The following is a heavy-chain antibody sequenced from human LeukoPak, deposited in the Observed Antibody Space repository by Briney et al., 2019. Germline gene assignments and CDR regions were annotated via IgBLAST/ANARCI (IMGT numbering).Heavy chain of an antibody. CDR1: GFTFSSYA. CDR3: AKGGYCTNGVCYSYPDY. J-gene: IGHJ4*02. D-gene: IGHD2-8*01. V-gene: IGHV3-23*01. Sequence: PGGSLRLSCAASGFTFSSYAMSWVRQAPGKGLEWVSAISGSGGSTYYADSVKGRFTIFRDNSKNTLYLQMNSLRAEDTAVYYCAKGGYCTNGVCYSYPDYWGQGTLVTVSS. CDR2: ISGSGGST.